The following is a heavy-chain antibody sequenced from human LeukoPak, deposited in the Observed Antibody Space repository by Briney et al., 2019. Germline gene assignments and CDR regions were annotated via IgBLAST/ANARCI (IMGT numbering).Heavy chain of an antibody. J-gene: IGHJ6*02. CDR3: ARGGGLDV. CDR1: GFTFSSYW. D-gene: IGHD3-16*01. CDR2: INHNENVN. V-gene: IGHV3-7*03. Sequence: PGGSLRLSCAASGFTFSSYWMNWARQAPGKGLEWVASINHNENVNYYVDSVKGRFTISRDNAKNSLYLQMSNLRAKDTAVYFCARGGGLDVWGQGATVTVSS.